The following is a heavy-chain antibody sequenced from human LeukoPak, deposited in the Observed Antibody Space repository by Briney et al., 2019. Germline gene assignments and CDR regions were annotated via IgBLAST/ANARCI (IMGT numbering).Heavy chain of an antibody. Sequence: GGSLRLSCAASGFTFSSYEMNWVRQAPGKGLEWVSYISSSGSTIYYADSVKGRFTISRDNAKNSLYLQMNSLRAEDTAVYYCAPKPGVFWNQIWGQGTLVTVSS. CDR2: ISSSGSTI. V-gene: IGHV3-48*03. CDR3: APKPGVFWNQI. CDR1: GFTFSSYE. J-gene: IGHJ4*02. D-gene: IGHD3-3*01.